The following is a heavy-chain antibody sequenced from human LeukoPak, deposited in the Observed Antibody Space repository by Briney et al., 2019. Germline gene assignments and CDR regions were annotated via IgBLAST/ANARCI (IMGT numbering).Heavy chain of an antibody. J-gene: IGHJ4*02. D-gene: IGHD4-17*01. CDR3: ARDDYGDADY. CDR1: GDTFTSDG. Sequence: GASVKLSCKASGDTFTSDGISWVRQAPGQGLEWMGWISAYNGNTNYAQTLQGRVTMTTDTSTSTAYMELRSLSSDDTAGYYCARDDYGDADYWGQGTLVTVSS. CDR2: ISAYNGNT. V-gene: IGHV1-18*04.